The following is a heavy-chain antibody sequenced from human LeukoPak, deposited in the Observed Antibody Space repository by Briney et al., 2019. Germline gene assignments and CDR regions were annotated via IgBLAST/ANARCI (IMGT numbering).Heavy chain of an antibody. CDR3: AKGDSGYYTFFDY. CDR2: ISYDGSNK. Sequence: GGSLRLSCAASGFTFSAYGMHWVRQAPGKGLEWVAVISYDGSNKYYADSVKGRFIISRDNSKNTLYLQMNSLRAEDTAAYYCAKGDSGYYTFFDYWGQGTLVTVSS. J-gene: IGHJ4*02. D-gene: IGHD3-22*01. CDR1: GFTFSAYG. V-gene: IGHV3-30*18.